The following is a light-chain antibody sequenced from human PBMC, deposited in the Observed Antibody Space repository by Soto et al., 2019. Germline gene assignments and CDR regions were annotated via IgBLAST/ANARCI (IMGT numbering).Light chain of an antibody. CDR2: KAS. V-gene: IGKV1-5*03. Sequence: DIQMTQSPTTLSASVGDRAIITCRASQTVRNWLAWFQQKPGEAPKLLIYKASRLESGVSSRFSGSGYGTDFTLTITNLVPGDSATYFCQQYDASPLTFGHGTKLEIK. J-gene: IGKJ2*01. CDR1: QTVRNW. CDR3: QQYDASPLT.